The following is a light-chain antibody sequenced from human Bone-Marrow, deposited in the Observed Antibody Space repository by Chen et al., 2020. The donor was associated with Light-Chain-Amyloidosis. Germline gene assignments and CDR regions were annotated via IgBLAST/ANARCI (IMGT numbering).Light chain of an antibody. CDR1: NIGTIS. V-gene: IGLV3-21*02. CDR3: QLWDRSSDRPV. CDR2: DDS. J-gene: IGLJ3*02. Sequence: SYVLTQPSSVSAAPGQTATIACGGNNIGTISVHWYQQTPGQAPLLVVYDDSDRPAGIPERLSGSNSGDTATLTISRVEAGDEADYYIQLWDRSSDRPVFGGGTKLTVL.